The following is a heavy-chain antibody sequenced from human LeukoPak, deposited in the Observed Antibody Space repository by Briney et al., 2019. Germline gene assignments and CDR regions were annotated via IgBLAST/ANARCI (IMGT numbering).Heavy chain of an antibody. CDR3: ARGVDTAVVTGGYNWFDP. CDR1: GFTFSDYS. CDR2: ISSSSSYI. Sequence: GGSLRLSCAASGFTFSDYSMNWVRQAPGKGLEWVSSISSSSSYIYYADSVKGRFTISRDNAENTLYLQMNSLRAEDTAVYYCARGVDTAVVTGGYNWFDPWGQGTLVTVSS. D-gene: IGHD5-18*01. V-gene: IGHV3-21*01. J-gene: IGHJ5*02.